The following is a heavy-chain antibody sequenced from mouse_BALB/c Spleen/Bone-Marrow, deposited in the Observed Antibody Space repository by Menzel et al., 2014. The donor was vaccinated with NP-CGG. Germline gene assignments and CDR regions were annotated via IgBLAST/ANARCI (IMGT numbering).Heavy chain of an antibody. CDR2: IWSGGST. CDR1: GFSLTSYG. J-gene: IGHJ4*01. CDR3: ARNWGYGYLFYAMDY. Sequence: QVQLKESGPGLVQPSQSLSIPCTVSGFSLTSYGVHWVRQSPGKGLEWLGVIWSGGSTDYNAAFISRLSISKDNSKSQVFLKMNSLQADDTAIYYCARNWGYGYLFYAMDYWGQGTSVTVSS. V-gene: IGHV2-4-1*01. D-gene: IGHD1-2*01.